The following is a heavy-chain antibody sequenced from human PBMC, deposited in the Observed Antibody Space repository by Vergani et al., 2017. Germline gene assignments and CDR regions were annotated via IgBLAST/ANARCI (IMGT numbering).Heavy chain of an antibody. V-gene: IGHV1-46*03. CDR2: INPSGGST. CDR3: ARGSRDGYNGWRLGYYFDY. D-gene: IGHD5-24*01. Sequence: QVQLVQSGAEVKKPGASVKVSCKASGYTFTSYYMHWVRQAPGQGLEWMGIINPSGGSTSYAQKFQGRVTMTRDTSTSTVYMELSSLRSEDTAVYYCARGSRDGYNGWRLGYYFDYWGQGTLVTVSS. CDR1: GYTFTSYY. J-gene: IGHJ4*02.